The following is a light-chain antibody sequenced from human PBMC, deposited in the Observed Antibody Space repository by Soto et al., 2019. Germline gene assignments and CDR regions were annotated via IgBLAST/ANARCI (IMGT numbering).Light chain of an antibody. CDR3: QSFDSSLSGSEVV. J-gene: IGLJ3*02. Sequence: QLVLTQPPSVSGAPGQTVTISCTGSSSNIGAGYDVHWYQQFPGTAPKLLIYGKNNRPSGVPDRFSGSKSGTSASLAITGLQAEDEADYYCQSFDSSLSGSEVVFGGGTKVTVL. CDR1: SSNIGAGYD. V-gene: IGLV1-40*01. CDR2: GKN.